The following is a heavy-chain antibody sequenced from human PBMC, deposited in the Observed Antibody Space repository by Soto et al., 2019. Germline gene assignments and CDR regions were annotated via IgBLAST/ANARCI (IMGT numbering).Heavy chain of an antibody. CDR1: GFTFSAFA. CDR2: ISYDGRNA. D-gene: IGHD3-10*01. CDR3: AKGVVREPAYFDY. V-gene: IGHV3-30*18. J-gene: IGHJ4*02. Sequence: PGGSLRLSCTVSGFTFSAFAMYWVRQAPGKGLEWVALISYDGRNADYAESVRGRFTISRDNSKNTLYLDMNSLSAEDSAVYFCAKGVVREPAYFDYWGQGTLVTVSS.